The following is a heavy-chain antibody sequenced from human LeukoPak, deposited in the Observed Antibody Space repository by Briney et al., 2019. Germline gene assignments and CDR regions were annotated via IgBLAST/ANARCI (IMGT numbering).Heavy chain of an antibody. Sequence: PGGSLRLSCAASGFTFSGSAMHWVRQASGKGLEWVGRIRSKANSYATAYAASVKGRFTISRDDSKNTAYLQMNSLKTEDTAVYYCTRPARRDGYNYNFDYWGQGTLVTVSS. V-gene: IGHV3-73*01. CDR1: GFTFSGSA. J-gene: IGHJ4*02. D-gene: IGHD5-24*01. CDR2: IRSKANSYAT. CDR3: TRPARRDGYNYNFDY.